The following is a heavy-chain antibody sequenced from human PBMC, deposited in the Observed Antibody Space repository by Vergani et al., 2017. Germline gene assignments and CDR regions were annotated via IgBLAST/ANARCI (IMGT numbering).Heavy chain of an antibody. CDR2: ISAYNGNT. CDR1: GYTFTSYY. J-gene: IGHJ4*02. D-gene: IGHD6-6*01. Sequence: QVQLVQSGAEVKTPGASVKVSCKASGYTFTSYYMHWVRQAPGQGLEWMGWISAYNGNTNYAQKLQGRVTMTTDTSTSTAYMELRSLRSDDTAVYYCARGPRIAARPSARDYWGQGTLVTVSS. CDR3: ARGPRIAARPSARDY. V-gene: IGHV1-18*04.